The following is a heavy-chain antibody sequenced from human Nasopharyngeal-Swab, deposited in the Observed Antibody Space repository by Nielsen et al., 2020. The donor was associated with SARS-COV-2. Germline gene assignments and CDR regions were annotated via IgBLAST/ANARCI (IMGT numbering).Heavy chain of an antibody. CDR1: GDRVSSNTAA. J-gene: IGHJ5*02. CDR3: ARGSQGTRRS. Sequence: SQTLSLTCAISGDRVSSNTAAWSWIRQSPSRGLEWLGRTWYRSKWYYDYAESVKSRITINPDTTKNQFYLQLNSVTPEDTAVYYCARGSQGTRRSWGQGTLVTVSS. D-gene: IGHD2-2*01. V-gene: IGHV6-1*01. CDR2: TWYRSKWYY.